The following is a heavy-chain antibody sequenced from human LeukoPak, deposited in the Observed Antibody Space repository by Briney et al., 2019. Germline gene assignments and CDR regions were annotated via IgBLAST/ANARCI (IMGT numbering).Heavy chain of an antibody. CDR1: GYTFTLHH. CDR2: IEHNSGGT. J-gene: IGHJ4*01. Sequence: ASVTVSFKASGYTFTLHHMHWVRQAPGQGREWMGWIEHNSGGTNYAEKFQGRVTVIRDTSISTAYMELSRLKSDDTAVYYCAKWRGYSSGWSGPFDDWGQGTLVTVSS. V-gene: IGHV1-2*02. CDR3: AKWRGYSSGWSGPFDD. D-gene: IGHD6-19*01.